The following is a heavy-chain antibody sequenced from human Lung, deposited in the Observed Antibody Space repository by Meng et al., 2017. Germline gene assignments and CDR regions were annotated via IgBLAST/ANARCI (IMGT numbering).Heavy chain of an antibody. V-gene: IGHV4-34*01. D-gene: IGHD4-11*01. CDR1: VGSFSDYY. Sequence: QGQLQQWGAGLLKPSGTLSLTCFVSVGSFSDYYWSWIRQPPGKGLEWIGEINHSGSTNYNPSLESRATISVDTSQNNLSLKLSSVTAADSAVYYCARGPTTMAHDFDYWGQGTLVTVSS. CDR2: INHSGST. J-gene: IGHJ4*02. CDR3: ARGPTTMAHDFDY.